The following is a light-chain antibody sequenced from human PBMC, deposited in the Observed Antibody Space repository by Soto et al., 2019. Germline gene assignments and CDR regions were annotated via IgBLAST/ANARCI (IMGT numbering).Light chain of an antibody. CDR2: EDT. Sequence: QSVLTQPASVSGSPGQSITISCTGTSSDVGSYNLVSWYHQHPGTAPKLMIYEDTKRPSGVSNRFCSSKSGNTASLTISGLQAEDEADYYCCSYAGSTTLVFGGGTKLTVL. V-gene: IGLV2-23*01. J-gene: IGLJ3*02. CDR3: CSYAGSTTLV. CDR1: SSDVGSYNL.